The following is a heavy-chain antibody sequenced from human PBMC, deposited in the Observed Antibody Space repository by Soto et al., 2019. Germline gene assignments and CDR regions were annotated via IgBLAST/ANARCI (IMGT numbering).Heavy chain of an antibody. D-gene: IGHD2-15*01. CDR1: GFTFSSYE. CDR2: ISSRDSTK. Sequence: EVQLVESGGGLVQPGGSLRLSCAASGFTFSSYEMNWVRQAPGKGLEWVSYISSRDSTKYYADSVKGRFTISRDNAKNSVYLQMISLRAEDTAVYYCARSPPPPRGAYDWYYDLWGRGTLVTVSS. V-gene: IGHV3-48*03. CDR3: ARSPPPPRGAYDWYYDL. J-gene: IGHJ2*01.